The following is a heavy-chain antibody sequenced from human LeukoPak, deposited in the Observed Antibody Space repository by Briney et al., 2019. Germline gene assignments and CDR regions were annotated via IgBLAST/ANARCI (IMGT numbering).Heavy chain of an antibody. CDR3: AKALWGDYFEY. CDR2: INPNSGGT. CDR1: GYTFTGYY. Sequence: ASVKVSCKASGYTFTGYYIHWVRQAPGQGVEWMGWINPNSGGTNYAQNFQGRVTMTRDTSISTAYMELSRLRSGDTAVYYCAKALWGDYFEYWGQGTLVTVSS. V-gene: IGHV1-2*02. D-gene: IGHD3-10*01. J-gene: IGHJ4*02.